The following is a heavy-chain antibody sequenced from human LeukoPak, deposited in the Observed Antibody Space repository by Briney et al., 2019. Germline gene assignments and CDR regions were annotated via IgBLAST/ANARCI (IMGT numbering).Heavy chain of an antibody. Sequence: SETLPLTCTVSGGSISSYYWSWIRQPAGKGLEWIGRIYTSGSTNYNPSLKSRVTISVDTSKNQFSLKLSSVTAADTAVYYCAGEGDSGNRFDPWGQGTLVTVSS. CDR3: AGEGDSGNRFDP. CDR2: IYTSGST. CDR1: GGSISSYY. V-gene: IGHV4-4*07. J-gene: IGHJ5*02. D-gene: IGHD1-26*01.